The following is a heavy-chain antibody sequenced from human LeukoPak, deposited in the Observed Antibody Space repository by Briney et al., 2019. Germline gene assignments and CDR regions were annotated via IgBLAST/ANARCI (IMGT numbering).Heavy chain of an antibody. CDR2: IYYSGST. V-gene: IGHV4-39*01. CDR1: GGSISSNTYY. D-gene: IGHD3-16*01. J-gene: IGHJ5*02. Sequence: PSETLSLTCTVSGGSISSNTYYWGWIRQLPGKGLEWIGSIYYSGSTYYNPSLKSRVTISIDTSKKQFFLRLTSVTAADTAFYYCVRLFENWADPWGPGTLVTVSS. CDR3: VRLFENWADP.